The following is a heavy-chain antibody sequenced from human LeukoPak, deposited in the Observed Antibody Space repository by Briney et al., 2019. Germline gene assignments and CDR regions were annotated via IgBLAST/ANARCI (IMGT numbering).Heavy chain of an antibody. Sequence: SETLSLTCTVSGGSISDYYWNCIRQPAGKGLEWLGRIYTSGSTNYNPSLTSRVTMSIDTSKSQFSLKLSSVTAADTAIYFCARSRRESYDFFDYWGQGTLVTVSS. CDR3: ARSRRESYDFFDY. CDR1: GGSISDYY. CDR2: IYTSGST. D-gene: IGHD3-16*01. V-gene: IGHV4-4*07. J-gene: IGHJ4*02.